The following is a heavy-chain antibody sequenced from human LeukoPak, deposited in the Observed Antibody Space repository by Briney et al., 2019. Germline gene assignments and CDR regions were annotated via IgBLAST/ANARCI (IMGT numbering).Heavy chain of an antibody. V-gene: IGHV3-23*01. CDR3: ARDIRMASFDY. CDR2: ITGSGGRT. Sequence: GGTLRLSCAASGFTFSSYGMNWVRQAPGKGLEWVSGITGSGGRTYYADSVKGRFTTSRDNSKNTLYLQVNSLRADDTAVYYCARDIRMASFDYWGQGTLVTVSS. D-gene: IGHD5-24*01. J-gene: IGHJ4*02. CDR1: GFTFSSYG.